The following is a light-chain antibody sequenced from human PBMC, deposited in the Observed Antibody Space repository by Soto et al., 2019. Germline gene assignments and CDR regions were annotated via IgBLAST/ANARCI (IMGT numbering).Light chain of an antibody. CDR1: SGDIGDYKY. Sequence: QSALTQPASVSGSPGQSITISCTGSSGDIGDYKYVSWYKQHPGKAPKLMIYDVSTRPSGVSNRFSASKSGHTASLTISGLQAEDEADYCCSSCTSTHFVVFGGGTKLTVL. CDR2: DVS. J-gene: IGLJ2*01. CDR3: SSCTSTHFVV. V-gene: IGLV2-14*01.